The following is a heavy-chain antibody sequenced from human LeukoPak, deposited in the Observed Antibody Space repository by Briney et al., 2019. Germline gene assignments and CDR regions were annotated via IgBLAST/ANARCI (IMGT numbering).Heavy chain of an antibody. D-gene: IGHD2-2*01. CDR2: ISSSSSYI. CDR3: AKRGYCSSTSCYQPSALDY. J-gene: IGHJ4*02. CDR1: GFTFSSYS. V-gene: IGHV3-21*01. Sequence: GGSLRLSCAASGFTFSSYSMNWVRQAPGKGLEWVSSISSSSSYIYYADSVKGRFTISRDNAKNSLYLQMNSLRAEDTAVYYCAKRGYCSSTSCYQPSALDYWGQGTLVTVSS.